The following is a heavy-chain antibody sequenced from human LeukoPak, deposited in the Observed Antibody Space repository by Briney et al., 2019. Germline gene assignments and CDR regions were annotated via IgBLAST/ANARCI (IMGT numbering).Heavy chain of an antibody. V-gene: IGHV4-34*01. J-gene: IGHJ5*02. Sequence: SETLSLTCAVYGGSFSGHYWSWIRQPPGKGLEWIGEINHSGSTNYNPSLKSRVTISVDTSKNQFSLKLSSVTAADTAVYYCARGPNSGYYPWGQGTLVTVSS. CDR3: ARGPNSGYYP. CDR2: INHSGST. CDR1: GGSFSGHY. D-gene: IGHD3-22*01.